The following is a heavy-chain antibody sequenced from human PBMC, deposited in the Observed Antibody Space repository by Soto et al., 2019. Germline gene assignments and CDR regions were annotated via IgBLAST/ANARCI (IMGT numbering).Heavy chain of an antibody. CDR1: GGTFSSYA. Sequence: SVKVSCKASGGTFSSYAISWVRQAPGQGLEWMGGIIPIFGTANYAQKFQGRVTITADESTSTAYMELSSLRSEDTAVYYCARALRRGSYSDPWGQGTLVTVSS. D-gene: IGHD1-26*01. J-gene: IGHJ5*02. CDR2: IIPIFGTA. V-gene: IGHV1-69*13. CDR3: ARALRRGSYSDP.